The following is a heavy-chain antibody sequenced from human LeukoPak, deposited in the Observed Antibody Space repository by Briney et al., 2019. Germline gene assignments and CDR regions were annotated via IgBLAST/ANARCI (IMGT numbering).Heavy chain of an antibody. V-gene: IGHV4-34*01. CDR1: GGSFNAYY. CDR2: INHSGNT. Sequence: PETLSLTCAVYGGSFNAYYWTWIRQTPGKGLEWIGEINHSGNTNYNPSLESRVTISADTSKNQFSLNLGSVTAADTAIYYCARGLRFIQGPGYYYMDVWGKGTTVTVSS. J-gene: IGHJ6*03. CDR3: ARGLRFIQGPGYYYMDV. D-gene: IGHD3-16*02.